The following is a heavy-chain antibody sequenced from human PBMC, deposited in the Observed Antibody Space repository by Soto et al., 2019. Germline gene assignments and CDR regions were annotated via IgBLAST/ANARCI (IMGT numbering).Heavy chain of an antibody. Sequence: QLVESGGGSVQPGRSLRLSCAAPGFSFDDYGMHWVRQGPGKGLEWVSGISWNSGDIYYADSVKGRFTISRDNAKKSLYLQRNSLRTEDTAVYYCAKDNDLDRDGPFDYWGQGILVTVSS. D-gene: IGHD2-2*03. CDR1: GFSFDDYG. CDR3: AKDNDLDRDGPFDY. J-gene: IGHJ4*02. V-gene: IGHV3-9*01. CDR2: ISWNSGDI.